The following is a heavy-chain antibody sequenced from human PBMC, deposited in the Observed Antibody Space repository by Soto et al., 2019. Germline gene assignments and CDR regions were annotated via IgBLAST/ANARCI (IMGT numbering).Heavy chain of an antibody. D-gene: IGHD2-21*01. Sequence: GGSLTLSCTDSGFTFSTYVMAWVRQARGKGLEWVARILYDGSKEYYANPVKGRFTISRDNSKNTLYLQMDRLRVEDTAVYFCAKGLALMADHWGQGTPVTVSS. V-gene: IGHV3-30*18. CDR3: AKGLALMADH. CDR2: ILYDGSKE. CDR1: GFTFSTYV. J-gene: IGHJ4*02.